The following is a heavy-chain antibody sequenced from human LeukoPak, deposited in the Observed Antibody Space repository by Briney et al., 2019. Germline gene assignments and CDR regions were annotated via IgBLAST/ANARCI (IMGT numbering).Heavy chain of an antibody. CDR2: IYPGDSEV. CDR3: AKTPSGGYDGRDGFDI. J-gene: IGHJ3*02. V-gene: IGHV5-51*01. CDR1: GYSFTSYW. D-gene: IGHD5-12*01. Sequence: GESLKISCKGSGYSFTSYWIGWVRQMPGKGLEWMGIIYPGDSEVRCSQSFQGQVTISADKSISIAYLQWSNLKASDTAMYYCAKTPSGGYDGRDGFDIWGQGTMLTVSS.